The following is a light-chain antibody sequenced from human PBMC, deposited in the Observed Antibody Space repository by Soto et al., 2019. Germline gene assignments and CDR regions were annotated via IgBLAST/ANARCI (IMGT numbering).Light chain of an antibody. CDR1: QGINSW. CDR3: QQANYFPFT. Sequence: DIQMTQSPSSVSASVGDRVTITCRASQGINSWLAWYQQKPGKAPKLLISAASRLQSGVPSRFSGSGSGTIFTLTISSLQPEDFATYYCQQANYFPFTFGPGTKVEIK. J-gene: IGKJ3*01. V-gene: IGKV1-12*01. CDR2: AAS.